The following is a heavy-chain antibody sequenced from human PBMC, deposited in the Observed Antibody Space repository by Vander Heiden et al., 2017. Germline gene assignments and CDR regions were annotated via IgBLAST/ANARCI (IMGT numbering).Heavy chain of an antibody. D-gene: IGHD2-2*01. CDR2: MDPKTGKT. J-gene: IGHJ4*02. CDR3: ARYCSSTSCYKFDS. Sequence: QEQLVQSGAEVKKPGASVQVSCKASGYTFSNYEINWVRQAAGHGLEWVGWMDPKTGKTGYAQKFQGRVTMTRNTSISTVYIELSSLRSEDTAVYYCARYCSSTSCYKFDSWGQGTLVSVSS. V-gene: IGHV1-8*01. CDR1: GYTFSNYE.